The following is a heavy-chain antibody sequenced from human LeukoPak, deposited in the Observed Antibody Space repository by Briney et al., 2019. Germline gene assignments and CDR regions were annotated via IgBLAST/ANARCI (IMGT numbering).Heavy chain of an antibody. J-gene: IGHJ4*02. D-gene: IGHD3-22*01. V-gene: IGHV3-23*01. CDR2: ISGSGGST. CDR1: GFTFSSYG. CDR3: AKDLSGYYDSSGYPHDY. Sequence: SGGSLRLSCAASGFTFSSYGMSWVRQAPGKGLEWVSAISGSGGSTYYADSVKGRFTISRDNSKNTLYLQMNSLRAEDTAVYYCAKDLSGYYDSSGYPHDYWGQGTLVTVSS.